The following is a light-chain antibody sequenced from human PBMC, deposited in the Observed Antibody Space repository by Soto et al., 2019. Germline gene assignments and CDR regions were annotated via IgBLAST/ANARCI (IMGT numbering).Light chain of an antibody. V-gene: IGLV2-14*01. Sequence: QSALTQPASVSGSPGQSVTISCTGTSSDVGGYNYVSWYQQLPGKAPKLMIYDVSNRPSGVSNRFSGSKSGNTASLTISGLQAEDEADYYCNSYTSSSTRVVFGGGTKLTVL. CDR1: SSDVGGYNY. CDR2: DVS. CDR3: NSYTSSSTRVV. J-gene: IGLJ2*01.